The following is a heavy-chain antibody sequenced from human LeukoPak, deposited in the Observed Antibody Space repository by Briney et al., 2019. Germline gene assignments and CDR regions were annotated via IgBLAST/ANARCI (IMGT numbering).Heavy chain of an antibody. CDR1: GYTFTSYA. J-gene: IGHJ4*02. D-gene: IGHD6-19*01. CDR3: ARDGSSGRLFY. CDR2: ISAYNGNT. Sequence: ASVKVSCKASGYTFTSYAISWVRQAPGQGLEWMGWISAYNGNTNYAQKLRGRVTMTTDTSTSTAYMELRSLRSDGTAVYYCARDGSSGRLFYWGQGTLVTVSS. V-gene: IGHV1-18*01.